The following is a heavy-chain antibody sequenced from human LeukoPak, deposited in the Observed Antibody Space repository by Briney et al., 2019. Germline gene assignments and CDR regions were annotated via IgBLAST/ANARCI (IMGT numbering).Heavy chain of an antibody. J-gene: IGHJ4*02. V-gene: IGHV1-2*02. CDR3: AKDYDSSGCYYAVDY. D-gene: IGHD3-22*01. CDR2: INPNSGGT. CDR1: GYTFTGYY. Sequence: ASVKVSCKASGYTFTGYYMHWVRQAPGQGLEWMGWINPNSGGTNYAQKFQGRVTMTRDTSISTAYMELSRLRSDDTAVYYCAKDYDSSGCYYAVDYWGQGTLVTVSS.